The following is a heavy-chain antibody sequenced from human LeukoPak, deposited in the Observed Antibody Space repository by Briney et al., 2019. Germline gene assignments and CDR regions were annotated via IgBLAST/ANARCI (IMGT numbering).Heavy chain of an antibody. D-gene: IGHD3-22*01. CDR1: GGSISTSNYY. CDR2: IFYSGST. J-gene: IGHJ5*02. Sequence: PSETLSLTCTVSGGSISTSNYYWGWIRQPPGKGLEWIGNIFYSGSTYYSPSLKSRVTISLDTSKNQFSLKLRSLTAADTAVFYCARAAGASYYSGSSGYYSIFHRWGQGTLVTVSS. V-gene: IGHV4-39*07. CDR3: ARAAGASYYSGSSGYYSIFHR.